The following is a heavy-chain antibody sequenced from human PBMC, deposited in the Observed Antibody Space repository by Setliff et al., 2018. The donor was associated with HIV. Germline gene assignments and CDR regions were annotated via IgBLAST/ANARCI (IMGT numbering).Heavy chain of an antibody. CDR1: GGTFSSYA. V-gene: IGHV1-69*05. CDR2: LIPIYATS. CDR3: AVGPHGDYELGWFDL. Sequence: ASVKVSCKASGGTFSSYAISWVRQAPGQGLEWMGGLIPIYATSDYAQKLQGRVTISTDESARTAYMELRSLRSEDTAGYYCAVGPHGDYELGWFDLWGQGTLVTVSS. J-gene: IGHJ5*02. D-gene: IGHD4-17*01.